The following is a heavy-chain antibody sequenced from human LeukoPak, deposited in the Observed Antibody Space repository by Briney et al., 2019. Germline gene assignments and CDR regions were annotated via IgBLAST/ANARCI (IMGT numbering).Heavy chain of an antibody. CDR1: GGSISSYY. J-gene: IGHJ3*02. CDR3: AGTAMVTPDAFDI. V-gene: IGHV4-59*08. D-gene: IGHD5-18*01. Sequence: SETLSLTCTVSGGSISSYYWSWIRQPPGKGLEWIGYIYYNGSTNYNPSLKSRVTISVDTSKNQFSLKLSSVTAADTAVYYCAGTAMVTPDAFDIWGQGTMVTVSS. CDR2: IYYNGST.